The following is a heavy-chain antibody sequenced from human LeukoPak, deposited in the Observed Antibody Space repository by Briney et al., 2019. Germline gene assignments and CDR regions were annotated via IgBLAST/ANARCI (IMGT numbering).Heavy chain of an antibody. J-gene: IGHJ3*01. CDR2: ISSNGGST. V-gene: IGHV3-64*04. CDR3: ARGGDYGDYSDAFDF. D-gene: IGHD4-17*01. Sequence: GGSLRLSCSASGFTFSSYAMHWVRQAPGKGLGYVSAISSNGGSTYYADSVKGRFTISRDNSKNTLYLQMNSLRAEDTAVYYCARGGDYGDYSDAFDFWGQGTMVTVSS. CDR1: GFTFSSYA.